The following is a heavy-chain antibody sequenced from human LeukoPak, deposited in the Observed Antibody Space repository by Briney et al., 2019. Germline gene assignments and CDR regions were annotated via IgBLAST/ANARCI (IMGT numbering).Heavy chain of an antibody. V-gene: IGHV1-2*02. CDR2: INPNSGGT. CDR3: ARDYYGSGNDNWFDP. Sequence: ASVKVSCKASGYTFTGYYMHWVRQAPGQGLEWMGWINPNSGGTNYAQKFQGRVTMTRDTSISTAYMELSRLRSDDTAVYYCARDYYGSGNDNWFDPWGQGTLVTVSS. J-gene: IGHJ5*02. CDR1: GYTFTGYY. D-gene: IGHD3-10*01.